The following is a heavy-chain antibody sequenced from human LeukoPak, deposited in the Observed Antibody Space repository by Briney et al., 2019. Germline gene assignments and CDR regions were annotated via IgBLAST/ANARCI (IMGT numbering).Heavy chain of an antibody. D-gene: IGHD2-2*01. J-gene: IGHJ6*03. CDR3: ARDLGYCSSTSCYYYYYMDV. Sequence: GGSLRLSCAASGFTFSSYSMNWVRQAPGKGLEWVSSISSSSSYIYYADSVKGRFTTSRDNAKNSLYLQMNSLRAEDTAVYYCARDLGYCSSTSCYYYYYMDVWGKGTTVTVSS. CDR2: ISSSSSYI. CDR1: GFTFSSYS. V-gene: IGHV3-21*01.